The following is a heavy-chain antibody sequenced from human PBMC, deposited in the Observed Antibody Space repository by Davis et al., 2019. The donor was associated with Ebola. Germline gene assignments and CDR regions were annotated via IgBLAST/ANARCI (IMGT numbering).Heavy chain of an antibody. CDR3: AREGYGDYEDYFDY. J-gene: IGHJ4*02. D-gene: IGHD4-17*01. CDR2: ISGSSRYT. CDR1: GFTFSDYY. V-gene: IGHV3-11*06. Sequence: PGGSLRLSCAASGFTFSDYYMSWIRQPPGKGLEWVSYISGSSRYTNYADSVKGRFTISRDNAKNSLYLQMNSLRAEDTAVYYCAREGYGDYEDYFDYWGQGTLVTVSS.